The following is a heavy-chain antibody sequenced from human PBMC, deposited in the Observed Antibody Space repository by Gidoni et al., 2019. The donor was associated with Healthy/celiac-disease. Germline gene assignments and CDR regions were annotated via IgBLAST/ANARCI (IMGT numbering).Heavy chain of an antibody. V-gene: IGHV3-30*18. D-gene: IGHD6-25*01. CDR3: AKCRRLALTTPLDI. CDR1: GFTFSSYG. CDR2: ISYDGSNK. J-gene: IGHJ3*02. Sequence: QVQLVESGGAAVQPGRSLRLPCAASGFTFSSYGMHWVRQAPGKGLEWVAVISYDGSNKYYADSVKGRFTISRDNSKNTLYLQMNSLRAEDTAVYYCAKCRRLALTTPLDIWGQGTMVTVSS.